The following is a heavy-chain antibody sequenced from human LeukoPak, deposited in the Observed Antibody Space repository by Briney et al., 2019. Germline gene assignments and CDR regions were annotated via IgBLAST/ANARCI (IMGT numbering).Heavy chain of an antibody. J-gene: IGHJ4*02. CDR1: GFTFSSYS. Sequence: GGSLRLSCAASGFTFSSYSMNWVRQAPGKGLEWVSYISSSSSTIYYADSVKGRFTISRDNAKNSLYLQMNSLRAEDTAVYYCARDRTLGLDYWGQGTLVTVSS. V-gene: IGHV3-48*01. D-gene: IGHD3/OR15-3a*01. CDR3: ARDRTLGLDY. CDR2: ISSSSSTI.